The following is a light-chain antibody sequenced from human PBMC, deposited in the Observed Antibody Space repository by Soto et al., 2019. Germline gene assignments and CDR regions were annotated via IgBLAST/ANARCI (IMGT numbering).Light chain of an antibody. J-gene: IGKJ4*01. Sequence: EIVLTQSPATLSLSPGERATLSCRASQTVSSSLAWYQQKPGQAPSLLIYEVSNRATGIPARFSGSGSGADFTLTISSLEPGDFALYYCQQHINWPLTFGGGTKG. CDR3: QQHINWPLT. CDR2: EVS. V-gene: IGKV3-11*01. CDR1: QTVSSS.